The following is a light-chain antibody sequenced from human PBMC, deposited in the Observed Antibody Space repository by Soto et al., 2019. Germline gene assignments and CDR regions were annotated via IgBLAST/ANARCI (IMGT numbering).Light chain of an antibody. CDR3: SSYTSSSTRV. Sequence: QSALTQPASVSGYPGQSITISCTGTSSDVGGYNYVSWYQQHPGKAPKLMIYDVSNRPSGVSNRFSGSKSGNTASLTISGLQDEDEADYYCSSYTSSSTRVFGGGTKLTVL. CDR2: DVS. CDR1: SSDVGGYNY. V-gene: IGLV2-14*01. J-gene: IGLJ3*02.